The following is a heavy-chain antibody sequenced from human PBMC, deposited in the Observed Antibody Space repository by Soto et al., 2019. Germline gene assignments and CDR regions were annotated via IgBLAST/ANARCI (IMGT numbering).Heavy chain of an antibody. Sequence: EVQLVESGGGLVQSGGSLRLSCAASGFTFDDYSMNWVRQAPGKGLEWISYISGFSGTIYYADSVKGRFTISRDNAKNSLYLQMNSLRVEDTAVYYCARLLEVGYCTETSCSFGYWGQGTLVTVSS. CDR1: GFTFDDYS. J-gene: IGHJ4*02. CDR2: ISGFSGTI. V-gene: IGHV3-48*01. CDR3: ARLLEVGYCTETSCSFGY. D-gene: IGHD2-2*01.